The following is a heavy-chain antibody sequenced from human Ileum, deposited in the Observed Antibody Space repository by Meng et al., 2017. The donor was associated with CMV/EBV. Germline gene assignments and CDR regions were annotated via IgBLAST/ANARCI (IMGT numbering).Heavy chain of an antibody. J-gene: IGHJ4*02. V-gene: IGHV2-5*01. D-gene: IGHD3-3*01. CDR2: VYGSDDK. CDR3: AHSSAFWCGWYLSFDY. CDR1: GFSLSTSGVG. Sequence: SGPTLVKPTQTLTLTCTFSGFSLSTSGVGVGWIRQSPGKALEWLALVYGSDDKRYSPSLKSRLTITKDTSRNQVVLTMANMDPVDTATYYCAHSSAFWCGWYLSFDYWGQGTLVTVSS.